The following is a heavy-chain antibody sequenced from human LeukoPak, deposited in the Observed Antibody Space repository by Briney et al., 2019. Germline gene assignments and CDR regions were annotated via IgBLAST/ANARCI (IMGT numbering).Heavy chain of an antibody. D-gene: IGHD1-26*01. CDR1: GYTFTGYY. Sequence: GASVKVSCKASGYTFTGYYMHWVRQAPGQGLEWMGWINPNSGGTNYAQKFQGRVTMTRDTSISTAYMELSRLRSDDTAVYYCAAQTGIVGATTRDYWGQGTLVTVSS. CDR3: AAQTGIVGATTRDY. V-gene: IGHV1-2*02. CDR2: INPNSGGT. J-gene: IGHJ4*02.